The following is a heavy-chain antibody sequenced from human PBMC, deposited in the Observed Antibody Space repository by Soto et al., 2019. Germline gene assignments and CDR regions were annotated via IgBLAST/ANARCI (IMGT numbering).Heavy chain of an antibody. CDR3: AKGNSAYYGMDV. Sequence: QVQLVESGGDVVQPGRSLRLSCAASGFTFSSYGMHWVRQAAGKGLEWVAVISYDGSNKYYADSVKGRFTISRDNSKNTLYLQMNSLRAEDTAVFYCAKGNSAYYGMDVWGQGTTVTVSS. CDR2: ISYDGSNK. D-gene: IGHD4-4*01. V-gene: IGHV3-30*18. CDR1: GFTFSSYG. J-gene: IGHJ6*02.